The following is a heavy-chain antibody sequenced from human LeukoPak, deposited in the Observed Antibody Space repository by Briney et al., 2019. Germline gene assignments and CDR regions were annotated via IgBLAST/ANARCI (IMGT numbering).Heavy chain of an antibody. Sequence: ASVKVSCKASGGTFSSYAISWVRQAPGQGLEWMGGIIPIFGTANYAQKFQGRVTITADESTSTAYMELSSLRSEDTAVYYCARDDVVPAAIISQYAFDIWGQGTMVTVSS. J-gene: IGHJ3*02. V-gene: IGHV1-69*13. CDR3: ARDDVVPAAIISQYAFDI. D-gene: IGHD2-2*02. CDR2: IIPIFGTA. CDR1: GGTFSSYA.